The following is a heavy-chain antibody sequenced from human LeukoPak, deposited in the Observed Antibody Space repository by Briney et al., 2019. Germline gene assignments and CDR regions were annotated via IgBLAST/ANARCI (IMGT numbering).Heavy chain of an antibody. CDR3: ARSPSSSWYWFDP. CDR1: GGSISSGGYY. J-gene: IGHJ5*02. V-gene: IGHV4-31*03. D-gene: IGHD6-13*01. Sequence: SETLSLTCTVSGGSISSGGYYWSWIRQHPGKGLEWIGYIYYSGCTYYNPSLKSRVTISVDTSKNQFSLKLSSVTAADTAVCYCARSPSSSWYWFDPWGQGTLVTVSS. CDR2: IYYSGCT.